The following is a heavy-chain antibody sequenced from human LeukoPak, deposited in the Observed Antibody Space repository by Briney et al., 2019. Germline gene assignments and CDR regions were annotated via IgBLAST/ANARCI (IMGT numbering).Heavy chain of an antibody. CDR2: IYYSGST. CDR1: Y. Sequence: YWIGWIRQPPGKGLEWIGYIYYSGSTYYNPSLKSRVTISVDTSKNQFSLKLSSVTAADTAVYYCARVSSSSQGLDYWGQGTLVTVSS. D-gene: IGHD6-6*01. J-gene: IGHJ4*02. CDR3: ARVSSSSQGLDY. V-gene: IGHV4-30-4*08.